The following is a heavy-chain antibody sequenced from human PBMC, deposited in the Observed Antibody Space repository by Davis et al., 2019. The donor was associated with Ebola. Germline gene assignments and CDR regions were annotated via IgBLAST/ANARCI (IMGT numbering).Heavy chain of an antibody. Sequence: AASVKVSCKASGYTFTSYDINWVRQATGQGLEWMGWIVLGSGNTNYAQKFQGRVTITRDMSTSTSYLDLSNLRSEDTAVYYCAASAGTVGKFDYWGQGTLATVSS. CDR2: IVLGSGNT. V-gene: IGHV1-8*01. D-gene: IGHD1-14*01. J-gene: IGHJ4*01. CDR1: GYTFTSYD. CDR3: AASAGTVGKFDY.